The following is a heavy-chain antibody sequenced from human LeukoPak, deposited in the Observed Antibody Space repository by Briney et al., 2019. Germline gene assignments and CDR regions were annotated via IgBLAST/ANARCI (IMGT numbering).Heavy chain of an antibody. CDR2: IYWDDDK. J-gene: IGHJ4*02. D-gene: IGHD6-13*01. CDR3: AHRTDLYSSSWYWGY. CDR1: GFSLSTSGVG. V-gene: IGHV2-5*02. Sequence: SGPTLVNPTQTLTLTCTFSGFSLSTSGVGVGWVRQPPGKALEWHALIYWDDDKRYSPSLKSRLTITKDTSKNQVVLTMTNMVPVDTATYYCAHRTDLYSSSWYWGYWGQGTLVTVSS.